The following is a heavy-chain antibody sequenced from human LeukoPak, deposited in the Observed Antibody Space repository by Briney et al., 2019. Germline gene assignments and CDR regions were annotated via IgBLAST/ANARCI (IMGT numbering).Heavy chain of an antibody. CDR1: GLTFSNYA. V-gene: IGHV3-23*01. CDR3: SKDPNGDYIGAFDM. Sequence: PGGSLRLSCAASGLTFSNYAMTWVRQAPGKGLEWVSSIIVSGSRTYYADSVKGRFTISRGNSKNTLYLQVNSLRAEDTALYYCSKDPNGDYIGAFDMWGPGTLVTVSS. CDR2: IIVSGSRT. J-gene: IGHJ3*02. D-gene: IGHD4-17*01.